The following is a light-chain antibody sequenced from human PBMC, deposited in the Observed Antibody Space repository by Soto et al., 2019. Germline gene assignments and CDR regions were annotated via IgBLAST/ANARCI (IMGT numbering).Light chain of an antibody. V-gene: IGKV1-8*01. Sequence: AIRMTQSPSSFSASTGARVTITCRASQGISSYLAWYQQKPGKAPKLLIYAASTLQSGVPSRFSGSGSGTDFTLTISCLQSEDFATYYCQQYYSYARTFGQGTKLEIK. CDR3: QQYYSYART. CDR1: QGISSY. CDR2: AAS. J-gene: IGKJ2*01.